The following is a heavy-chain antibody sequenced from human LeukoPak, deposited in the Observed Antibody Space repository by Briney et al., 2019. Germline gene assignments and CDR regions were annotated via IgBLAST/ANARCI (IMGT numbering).Heavy chain of an antibody. CDR2: IYYSGST. J-gene: IGHJ4*02. CDR1: GGSISSYY. Sequence: PSETLSLTCTVSGGSISSYYWSWIRQPPGKGLEWIGYIYYSGSTNYNPSLTSRVTISVDTSRNQFSLKLSSVTAADTAVYYCARLFIAVAGTSYYFDYWAREPWSPSPQ. V-gene: IGHV4-59*01. D-gene: IGHD6-19*01. CDR3: ARLFIAVAGTSYYFDY.